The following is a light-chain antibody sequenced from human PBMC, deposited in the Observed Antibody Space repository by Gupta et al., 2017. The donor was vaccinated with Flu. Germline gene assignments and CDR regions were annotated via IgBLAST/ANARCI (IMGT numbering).Light chain of an antibody. V-gene: IGKV1-39*01. CDR2: AAS. CDR1: PYVSTF. CDR3: QHSYTTPLA. Sequence: QMSRSPSSLSGSIGDRVTITCRPSPYVSTFLNWYRQRTGKDSTLLLYAASSLQSGVPSRFSGSGSGTYFPITINSLQAEDFGTYYCQHSYTTPLAFGGGTKVEIK. J-gene: IGKJ4*01.